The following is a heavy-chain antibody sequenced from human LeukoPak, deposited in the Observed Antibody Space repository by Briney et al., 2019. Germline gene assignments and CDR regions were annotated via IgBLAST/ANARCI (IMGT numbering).Heavy chain of an antibody. CDR3: ARDLVWFGEPKGYYNYMDV. J-gene: IGHJ6*03. CDR2: ISSSSSYI. CDR1: GFTFTSYG. Sequence: GGSLRLSCAASGFTFTSYGMTWVRQAQGKGLEWVSSISSSSSYIYYADSVKGRFTISRDNAKNSVYLQMNTLRAEDTAVYYCARDLVWFGEPKGYYNYMDVWGKGTTVTISS. D-gene: IGHD3-10*01. V-gene: IGHV3-21*01.